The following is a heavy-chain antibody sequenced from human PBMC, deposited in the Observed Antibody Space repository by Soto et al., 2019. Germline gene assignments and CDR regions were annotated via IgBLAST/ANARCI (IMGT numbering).Heavy chain of an antibody. CDR1: GFTFINAW. CDR2: IKSKTDGGTT. V-gene: IGHV3-15*01. D-gene: IGHD6-6*01. Sequence: GGSLSLSCAASGFTFINAWMSWVRQAPGKGLEWVGRIKSKTDGGTTDYAAPVKGRFTISRDDSKNTLYLQMNSLKTEDTAVYYCTTALLLNYSSSPGWGYYYGMDVWGQGTTVTVSS. CDR3: TTALLLNYSSSPGWGYYYGMDV. J-gene: IGHJ6*02.